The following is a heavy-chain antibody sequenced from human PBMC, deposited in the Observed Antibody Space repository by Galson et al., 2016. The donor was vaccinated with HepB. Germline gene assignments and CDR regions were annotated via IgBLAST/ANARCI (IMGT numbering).Heavy chain of an antibody. CDR2: ISSGGDIT. CDR3: AKDPGVFSPGWYYFDS. J-gene: IGHJ4*02. D-gene: IGHD6-19*01. Sequence: SLRLSCAASGFIFDSYAMNWVRQAPRKGPEWVAAISSGGDITYYADSVKGRFTISRDNSKNTLYLHMNGLRAEDTALYYCAKDPGVFSPGWYYFDSWGQGTLVTVSA. V-gene: IGHV3-23*01. CDR1: GFIFDSYA.